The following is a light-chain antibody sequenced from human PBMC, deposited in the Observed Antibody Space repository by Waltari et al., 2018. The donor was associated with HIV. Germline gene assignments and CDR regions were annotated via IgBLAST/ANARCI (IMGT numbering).Light chain of an antibody. CDR3: QQYAASPLT. V-gene: IGKV3-20*01. CDR1: KSVRTAS. CDR2: GAS. Sequence: EIVLTQSPATLSLSPGERATLSCRASKSVRTASLAWYQQKPGQAPRLLIYGASSRAPGIPDRFSGSGAVTDFILTISRLEPEDCAVYYCQQYAASPLTFGGGTKVEIK. J-gene: IGKJ4*01.